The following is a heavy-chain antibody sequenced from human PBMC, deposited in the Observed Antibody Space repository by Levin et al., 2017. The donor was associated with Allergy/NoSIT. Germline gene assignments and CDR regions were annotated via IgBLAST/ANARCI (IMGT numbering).Heavy chain of an antibody. CDR3: ARGAADGTYHYYYYMDV. J-gene: IGHJ6*03. Sequence: LSLTCAASGFTFSSFGIHWVRQAPGKGLEWVALIWYDGSNKYYADSVKGRFTISRDNPKNTLYLQVNSLRAEDTAVYHCARGAADGTYHYYYYMDVWGKGTTVTVSS. CDR1: GFTFSSFG. D-gene: IGHD6-13*01. V-gene: IGHV3-33*01. CDR2: IWYDGSNK.